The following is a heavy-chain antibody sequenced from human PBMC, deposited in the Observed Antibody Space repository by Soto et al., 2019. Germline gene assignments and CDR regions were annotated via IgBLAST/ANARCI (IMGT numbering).Heavy chain of an antibody. CDR1: GFTFSSYG. J-gene: IGHJ4*02. D-gene: IGHD6-13*01. CDR2: IWYDGSNK. V-gene: IGHV3-33*01. CDR3: ARATAARSWYDMLDV. Sequence: GGSLRLSCAASGFTFSSYGMHWVRQAPGKGLEWVAVIWYDGSNKYYADSVKGRFTISRDNSKNTLYLQMNSLRAEDTAVYYCARATAARSWYDMLDVWGQGSLVTGSS.